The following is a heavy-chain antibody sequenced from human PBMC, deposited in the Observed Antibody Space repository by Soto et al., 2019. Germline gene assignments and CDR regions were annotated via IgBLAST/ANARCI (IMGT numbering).Heavy chain of an antibody. CDR1: SGSFSGHY. CDR3: ASHGGYVFDY. D-gene: IGHD3-16*01. CDR2: IYHGLSI. J-gene: IGHJ4*02. Sequence: QVQLQQWGAGLLKPSETLSLTCAVYSGSFSGHYWSWIRQPPGKDLEWIGEIYHGLSIVYNPSLKSRVTISGDSSKNQLSLKWSSVTAADTAVYYCASHGGYVFDYWGQGTLVTVSS. V-gene: IGHV4-34*01.